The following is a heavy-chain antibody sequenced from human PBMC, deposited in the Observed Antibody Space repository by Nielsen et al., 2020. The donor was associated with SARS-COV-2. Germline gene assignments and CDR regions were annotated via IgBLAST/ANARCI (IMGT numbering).Heavy chain of an antibody. Sequence: ASVKVSCKASGGTFSSYAISWVRQAPGQGLEWMGWINTNTGNPTYAQGFTGRFVFSLDTSVSTAYLQISSLKAEDTAVYYCATPRGAYYYDSSGLDYWGQGTLVTVSS. J-gene: IGHJ4*02. D-gene: IGHD3-22*01. CDR3: ATPRGAYYYDSSGLDY. CDR1: GGTFSSYA. V-gene: IGHV7-4-1*02. CDR2: INTNTGNP.